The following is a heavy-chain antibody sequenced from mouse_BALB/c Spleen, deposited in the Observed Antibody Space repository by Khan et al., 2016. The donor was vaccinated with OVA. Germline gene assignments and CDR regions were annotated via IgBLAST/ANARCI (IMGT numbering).Heavy chain of an antibody. J-gene: IGHJ3*01. Sequence: VQLKESGPGLVAPSQSLSITCTVSGFSLTDYAVSWIRQSPGKGLEWLGVIWSGGSTDYNAAFISRLSISKDNSKSQVFFKMNSLQANDTAIYYCARNYDYDEVLAYWGQGTLVTVSA. CDR3: ARNYDYDEVLAY. CDR2: IWSGGST. CDR1: GFSLTDYA. V-gene: IGHV2-2*02. D-gene: IGHD2-4*01.